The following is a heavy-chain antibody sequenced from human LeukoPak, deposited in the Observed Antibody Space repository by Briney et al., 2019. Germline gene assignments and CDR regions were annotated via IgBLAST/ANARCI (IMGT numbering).Heavy chain of an antibody. V-gene: IGHV5-51*01. CDR3: ASSKSSSWYPFYFDY. Sequence: GESLQISCKGPEGSFTNYWSGWVRQMPGKGLECTGIIYPGDSDTRYSPSFQGQVTISADKSFSTAYLQWSSLKASDTAIYYCASSKSSSWYPFYFDYWGQGTLVTVSS. CDR2: IYPGDSDT. J-gene: IGHJ4*02. D-gene: IGHD6-13*01. CDR1: EGSFTNYW.